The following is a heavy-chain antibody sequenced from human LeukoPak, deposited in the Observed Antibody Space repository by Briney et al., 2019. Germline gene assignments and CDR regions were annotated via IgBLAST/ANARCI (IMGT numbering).Heavy chain of an antibody. J-gene: IGHJ3*02. CDR1: GGSFSGYY. Sequence: KPSETLSLTCAVYGGSFSGYYWSWIRQPPGKGLEWIGEINHSGSTNYNPSLKSRVTISVDTSKNQFSLKLSSVTAADTAVYYCARHRTGGAAAHRRVCAFDIWGQGTMVTVSS. CDR3: ARHRTGGAAAHRRVCAFDI. D-gene: IGHD6-13*01. CDR2: INHSGST. V-gene: IGHV4-34*01.